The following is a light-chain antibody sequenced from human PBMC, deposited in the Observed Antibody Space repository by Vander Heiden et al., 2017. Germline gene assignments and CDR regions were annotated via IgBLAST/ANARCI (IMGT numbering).Light chain of an antibody. CDR2: AAS. Sequence: AIQMTQSPSSLSASVGDRVTITCRASQGIRNDVGWYQQKPGKAPKLLIYAASSLQSGVPSRFSGSGSGTDFTLTISSLQPEDFATYYCLQDHNYLWTFGLGTKVEIK. CDR3: LQDHNYLWT. J-gene: IGKJ1*01. CDR1: QGIRND. V-gene: IGKV1-6*01.